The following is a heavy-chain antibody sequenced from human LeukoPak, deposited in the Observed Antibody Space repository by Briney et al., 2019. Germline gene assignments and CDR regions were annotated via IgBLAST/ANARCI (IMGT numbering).Heavy chain of an antibody. D-gene: IGHD2-2*02. Sequence: VSVKVSCKASGYTFTSYGISWVRQAPGQGLEWMGWISAYNGNTNYAQKLQGRVTMTTDTSTSTAYMELRSLRSDDTAVYYCARADIVVVPAAIASDYWGQGTLVTVSS. J-gene: IGHJ4*02. V-gene: IGHV1-18*01. CDR2: ISAYNGNT. CDR3: ARADIVVVPAAIASDY. CDR1: GYTFTSYG.